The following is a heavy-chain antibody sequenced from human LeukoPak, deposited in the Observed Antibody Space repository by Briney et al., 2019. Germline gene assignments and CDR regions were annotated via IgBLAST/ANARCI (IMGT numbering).Heavy chain of an antibody. D-gene: IGHD3-16*01. Sequence: SESLSLTCTVSGCSISSHYWSWIRQPPGKGLEWIAYIYYSGSTKFNPSLKSRVIVSVDSSKNQFSLKLSSVTAADTAVYYCARWGADYYYGMDVWGQGTTVTVSS. CDR3: ARWGADYYYGMDV. CDR1: GCSISSHY. V-gene: IGHV4-59*11. J-gene: IGHJ6*02. CDR2: IYYSGST.